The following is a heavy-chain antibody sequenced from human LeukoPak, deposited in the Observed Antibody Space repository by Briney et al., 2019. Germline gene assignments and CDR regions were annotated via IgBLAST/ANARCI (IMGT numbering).Heavy chain of an antibody. CDR3: ARVGDDDLLDY. V-gene: IGHV4-61*01. CDR1: GGSFSSGSYY. J-gene: IGHJ4*02. CDR2: IYYSGST. D-gene: IGHD3-10*01. Sequence: PSETLSLTCTVSGGSFSSGSYYWSWIRQPPGKGLEWIGYIYYSGSTNYNPSLKSRVTISVDTSKNQFSLKLSSVTAADTAVYYCARVGDDDLLDYWGQGTLVTVSS.